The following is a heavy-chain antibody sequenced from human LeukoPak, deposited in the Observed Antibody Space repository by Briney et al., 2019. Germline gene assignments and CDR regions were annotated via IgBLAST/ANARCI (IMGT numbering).Heavy chain of an antibody. J-gene: IGHJ5*02. CDR1: GFAFSNYE. CDR3: AREARHPTVTSSGWFDP. D-gene: IGHD4-17*01. CDR2: IDSGGTTI. Sequence: GGSLRLSCATSGFAFSNYEMNWVRQAPGTGLEWVSYIDSGGTTIYYADSVKGRFTISRDNARNSLYLQMNSLRAEDTAVYYCAREARHPTVTSSGWFDPWGQGTLVTVSS. V-gene: IGHV3-48*03.